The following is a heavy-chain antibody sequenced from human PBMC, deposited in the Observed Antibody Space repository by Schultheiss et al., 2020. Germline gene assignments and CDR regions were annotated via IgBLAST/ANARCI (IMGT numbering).Heavy chain of an antibody. CDR3: AGTGVDEGFGEPRWFDP. CDR2: INSDGSST. CDR1: GFTFSSYW. D-gene: IGHD3-10*01. J-gene: IGHJ5*02. V-gene: IGHV3-74*01. Sequence: GGSLRLSCAASGFTFSSYWMHWVRQAPGKGLVWVSRINSDGSSTSYADSVKGRFTISRDNAKNTLYLQMNSLRADDTAVYYCAGTGVDEGFGEPRWFDPWGQGTLVTVSS.